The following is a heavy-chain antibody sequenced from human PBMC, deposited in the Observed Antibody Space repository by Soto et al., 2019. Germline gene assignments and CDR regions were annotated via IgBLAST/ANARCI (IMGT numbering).Heavy chain of an antibody. CDR3: ARHLSLEPQGYCSGGSCWGEFYYYYYGMDV. V-gene: IGHV4-39*01. Sequence: PSETLSLTCTVAGGSMSSSSYYWGWIRQPPGKGLEWIGSIYDSGSTYYNPSLKSRVTISVDTSKNQFSLKLSSVTAADTAVYYCARHLSLEPQGYCSGGSCWGEFYYYYYGMDVWGQGTTVIVSS. CDR2: IYDSGST. J-gene: IGHJ6*02. D-gene: IGHD2-15*01. CDR1: GGSMSSSSYY.